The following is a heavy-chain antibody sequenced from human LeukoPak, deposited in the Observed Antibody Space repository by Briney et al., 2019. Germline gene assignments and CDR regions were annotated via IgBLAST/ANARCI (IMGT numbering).Heavy chain of an antibody. CDR3: ARTAMVSFEPLCFDY. J-gene: IGHJ4*02. CDR1: GGSISSSSXY. Sequence: EXXSXTCTVSGGSISSSSXYWGWIRQPPGKGLEWIGSIYYSGSTYYNPSLKSRVTISVDTSKNQFSLKLSSVTAADTAVYYCARTAMVSFEPLCFDYWGQGTLVTVSS. CDR2: IYYSGST. D-gene: IGHD5-18*01. V-gene: IGHV4-39*01.